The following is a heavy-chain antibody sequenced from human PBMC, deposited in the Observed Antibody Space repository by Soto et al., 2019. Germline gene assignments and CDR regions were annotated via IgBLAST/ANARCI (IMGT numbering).Heavy chain of an antibody. D-gene: IGHD6-19*01. CDR1: RFTFSHYS. CDR3: ANDRVSEHTHGWGKGH. J-gene: IGHJ4*02. V-gene: IGHV3-30*18. Sequence: QRLSWAASRFTFSHYSSHCVRQAPGKELVWVAVILNDRNNKSYEVYVKGRFTTYRANCKNTLDLNLHSLRAEDTAVYFCANDRVSEHTHGWGKGHWGQGAMVTVSS. CDR2: ILNDRNNK.